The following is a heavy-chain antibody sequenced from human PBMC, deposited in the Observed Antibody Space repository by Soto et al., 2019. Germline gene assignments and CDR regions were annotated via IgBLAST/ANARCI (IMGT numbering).Heavy chain of an antibody. CDR2: IIPIFGTA. CDR1: GGTFSSYA. Sequence: ASSVKVSCKASGGTFSSYAVSWVRQAPGQGLEWMGGIIPIFGTANYAQKLQGRVTITADESTSTAYMELSSLRSEDTAVYYCARDLRITFGKYGMDVWGQGTTVTVSS. D-gene: IGHD3-16*01. V-gene: IGHV1-69*13. J-gene: IGHJ6*02. CDR3: ARDLRITFGKYGMDV.